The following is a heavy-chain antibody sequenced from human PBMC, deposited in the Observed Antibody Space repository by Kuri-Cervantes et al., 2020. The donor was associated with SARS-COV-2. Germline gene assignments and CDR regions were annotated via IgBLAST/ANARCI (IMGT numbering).Heavy chain of an antibody. D-gene: IGHD3-10*01. CDR2: ISGSGGST. CDR1: GFTFSSYA. J-gene: IGHJ6*02. V-gene: IGHV3-23*01. Sequence: GESLKISCAASGFTFSSYAMSWVRQAPGKGLEWVSAISGSGGSTCYADSVGGRFTISRDNSKNTLYLQMNSLRAEDTAVYYCAKGVVGVGYSVPLQGSGEPYGMDVWGQGTTVTVSS. CDR3: AKGVVGVGYSVPLQGSGEPYGMDV.